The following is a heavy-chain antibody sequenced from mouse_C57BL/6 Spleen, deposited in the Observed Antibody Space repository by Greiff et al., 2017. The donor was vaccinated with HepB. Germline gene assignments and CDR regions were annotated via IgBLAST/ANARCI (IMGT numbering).Heavy chain of an antibody. CDR1: GYTFTSYW. CDR3: ARSLITTVVVPYAMDY. J-gene: IGHJ4*01. CDR2: INPSSGYT. D-gene: IGHD1-1*01. V-gene: IGHV1-7*01. Sequence: QVQLKQSGAELAKPGASVKLSCKASGYTFTSYWMHWVKQRPGQGLEWIGYINPSSGYTKYNQKFKDKATLTADKSSSTAYMQLSSLTYEDSAVYYCARSLITTVVVPYAMDYWGQGTSVTVSS.